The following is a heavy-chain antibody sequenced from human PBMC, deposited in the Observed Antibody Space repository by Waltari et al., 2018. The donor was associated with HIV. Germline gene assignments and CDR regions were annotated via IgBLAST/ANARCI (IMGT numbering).Heavy chain of an antibody. Sequence: QAHLLQSGAEMRKPGAQVSVSCKASGYNFTTDGITWVRQAPGQGLEWMGWISGYNGHTKYAQKVRRRVTMNTDTSTSTAYLEMGSLRFDDTAVYYCARDHYYGSSGYYSDYWGQGTLVTVSS. D-gene: IGHD3-22*01. CDR2: ISGYNGHT. V-gene: IGHV1-18*01. J-gene: IGHJ4*02. CDR3: ARDHYYGSSGYYSDY. CDR1: GYNFTTDG.